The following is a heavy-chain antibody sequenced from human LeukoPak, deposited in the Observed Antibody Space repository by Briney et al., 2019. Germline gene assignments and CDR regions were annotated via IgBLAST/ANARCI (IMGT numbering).Heavy chain of an antibody. CDR3: ARRSAVAGTLDY. CDR1: GFTFSRYW. Sequence: GGSLRLSCVASGFTFSRYWMHWVRQAPGKGLVWVSRINSDGRSTNYADSVKGRFSISRDNAENTLYLQMNSLRAEDTAVYYCARRSAVAGTLDYWGQGTLVTVSS. D-gene: IGHD6-19*01. CDR2: INSDGRST. V-gene: IGHV3-74*01. J-gene: IGHJ4*02.